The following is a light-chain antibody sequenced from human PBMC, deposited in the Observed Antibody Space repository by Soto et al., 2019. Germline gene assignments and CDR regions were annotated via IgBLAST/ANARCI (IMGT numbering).Light chain of an antibody. V-gene: IGKV1-39*01. J-gene: IGKJ1*01. Sequence: DIQMTQSPSSLSASVGDRVTITCRASQSISSYLNWYQQKPGKAPNLLIYAASSLQSGVPLRFSGSGSGTDFTLTISSXQPEDFATYYCQQSYSTPWTFGQGTKVDIK. CDR1: QSISSY. CDR3: QQSYSTPWT. CDR2: AAS.